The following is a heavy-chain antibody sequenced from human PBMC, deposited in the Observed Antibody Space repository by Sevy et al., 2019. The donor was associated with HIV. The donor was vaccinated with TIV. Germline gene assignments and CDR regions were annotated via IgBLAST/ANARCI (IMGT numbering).Heavy chain of an antibody. D-gene: IGHD6-19*01. CDR3: SREGSEGSVAQPDAFDI. J-gene: IGHJ3*02. V-gene: IGHV3-49*03. Sequence: GGSLRLPCTASGFTFGEYAMSWFRQAPGKGLEWVGFIRSKTYGGTTEYAASVKGRFTISRDDSKSIAYLQMNSLKTEDTAMYYCSREGSEGSVAQPDAFDIWGQGKMVTVSS. CDR1: GFTFGEYA. CDR2: IRSKTYGGTT.